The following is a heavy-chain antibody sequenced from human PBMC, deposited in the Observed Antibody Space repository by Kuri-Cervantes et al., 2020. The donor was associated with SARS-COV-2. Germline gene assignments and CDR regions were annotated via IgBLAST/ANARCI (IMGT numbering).Heavy chain of an antibody. D-gene: IGHD3-9*01. V-gene: IGHV5-51*01. CDR1: GYSFTSYW. J-gene: IGHJ5*02. CDR2: IYPGDSDT. CDR3: ARLLALVGHWFDP. Sequence: GGSLRLSCKGSGYSFTSYWIGWMRQMPGKGLEWMGIIYPGDSDTRYSPSFQGQVTISADKSISTAYLQWSSLKASDTAMYYCARLLALVGHWFDPWGQGTLVTVSS.